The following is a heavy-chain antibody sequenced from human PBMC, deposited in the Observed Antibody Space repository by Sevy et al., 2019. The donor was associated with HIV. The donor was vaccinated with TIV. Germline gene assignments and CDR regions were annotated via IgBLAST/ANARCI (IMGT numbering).Heavy chain of an antibody. Sequence: SETLSLTCTVSGGSISSSSYYWGWLRQPPGKGLEWIGSIYYSGSTYYNPSLKSRVTISVDTSKNQCSLKLSSVTAADTGVYYCATGRGYTQGWFDTWGQGTLVTVSS. CDR2: IYYSGST. CDR1: GGSISSSSYY. CDR3: ATGRGYTQGWFDT. D-gene: IGHD5-18*01. V-gene: IGHV4-39*01. J-gene: IGHJ5*02.